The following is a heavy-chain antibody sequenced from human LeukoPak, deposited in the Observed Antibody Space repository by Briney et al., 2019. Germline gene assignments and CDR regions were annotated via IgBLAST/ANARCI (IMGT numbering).Heavy chain of an antibody. V-gene: IGHV4-31*03. CDR2: TFYTGST. J-gene: IGHJ4*02. Sequence: TLSLTCTVSGGSVNSGGYYWSWSRQHPGEGLVWIGYTFYTGSTGYNPSLRSRVTISVDTSNNPFSLRLSSVTAADTAVYYCARGSSNWPYYFDSWGEGTQVTVSS. CDR3: ARGSSNWPYYFDS. D-gene: IGHD6-13*01. CDR1: GGSVNSGGYY.